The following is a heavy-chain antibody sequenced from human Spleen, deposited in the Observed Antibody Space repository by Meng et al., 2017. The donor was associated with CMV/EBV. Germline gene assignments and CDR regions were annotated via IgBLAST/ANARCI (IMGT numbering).Heavy chain of an antibody. D-gene: IGHD3-3*01. CDR1: GFTFRSYE. CDR3: ARGQYDFWNGHSPTARWFDP. CDR2: IDHIGKDT. Sequence: GESLKISCVVSGFTFRSYEMTWVRQAPGRGLEWISYIDHIGKDTYYADSVKGRFTISRDNARDSLYLDIYSLRADDTAVYYCARGQYDFWNGHSPTARWFDPWGQGTLVTVSS. V-gene: IGHV3-48*03. J-gene: IGHJ5*02.